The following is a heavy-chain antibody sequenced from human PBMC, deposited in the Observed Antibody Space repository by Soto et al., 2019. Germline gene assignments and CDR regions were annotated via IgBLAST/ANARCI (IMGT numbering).Heavy chain of an antibody. CDR3: ARDRQAVATITWYFDY. CDR1: GFTFSSYG. D-gene: IGHD5-12*01. V-gene: IGHV3-33*01. CDR2: IWYDGSNK. J-gene: IGHJ4*02. Sequence: GGSLRLSCAASGFTFSSYGMHWVRQAPGKGLEWVAVIWYDGSNKYYAYSVKGRFTISRDNSKNTLYLQMNSLRAEDTVLFYCARDRQAVATITWYFDYWGQGTLVTVSS.